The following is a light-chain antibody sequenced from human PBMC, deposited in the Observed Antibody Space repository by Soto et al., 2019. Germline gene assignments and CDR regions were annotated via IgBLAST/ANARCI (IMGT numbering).Light chain of an antibody. CDR2: DAS. CDR1: QSISSY. Sequence: DIQMTQSPSSLSASVGDRVTITCRASQSISSYLNWYQQKPGKAPKLLIYDASSLQSGVPSRFSGSGSGTDFTLTFSSLQPEDFATYYCQQSYSTPRTFGQGTKVEIK. CDR3: QQSYSTPRT. J-gene: IGKJ1*01. V-gene: IGKV1-39*01.